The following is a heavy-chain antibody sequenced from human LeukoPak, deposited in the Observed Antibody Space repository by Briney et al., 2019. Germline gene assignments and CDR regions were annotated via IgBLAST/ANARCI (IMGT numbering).Heavy chain of an antibody. V-gene: IGHV3-30*01. D-gene: IGHD3-22*01. J-gene: IGHJ4*02. Sequence: GSNKYYADSVKGRFTISRDNSKNTLYLQMNSLRAEDTAVYYCARDQDYYDSSGYYQTYFDYWGQGTLVTVSS. CDR2: GSNK. CDR3: ARDQDYYDSSGYYQTYFDY.